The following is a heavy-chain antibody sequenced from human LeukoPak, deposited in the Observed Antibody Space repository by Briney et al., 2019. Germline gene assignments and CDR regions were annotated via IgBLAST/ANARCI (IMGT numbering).Heavy chain of an antibody. CDR1: GGSISSYY. J-gene: IGHJ6*02. CDR3: ARGSYSTSRKGLWGANDYYYYGMDV. CDR2: MYTSGST. V-gene: IGHV4-4*07. Sequence: SETLSLTCTVSGGSISSYYWSWIRQPAGKGLEWIGRMYTSGSTIYNPSLRSRVTMSVDTSKKQFSLKLTSVTAADTALYYCARGSYSTSRKGLWGANDYYYYGMDVWGQGTTVTVSS. D-gene: IGHD6-6*01.